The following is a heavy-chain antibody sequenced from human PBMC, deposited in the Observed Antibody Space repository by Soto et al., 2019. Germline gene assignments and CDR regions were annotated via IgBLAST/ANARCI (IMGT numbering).Heavy chain of an antibody. J-gene: IGHJ4*02. CDR3: IRGGSPYYYDY. CDR2: ILSKAGNYAT. CDR1: GFIFSGSA. V-gene: IGHV3-73*01. Sequence: EVQLVESGGGLVQPGGSLKLSCAASGFIFSGSAVHWVRQASGKGLEWVGRILSKAGNYATAYPASMKGRFTISRDDSENKAFLQMNSLKTEDTALYYCIRGGSPYYYDYWGQGTLVAVSS.